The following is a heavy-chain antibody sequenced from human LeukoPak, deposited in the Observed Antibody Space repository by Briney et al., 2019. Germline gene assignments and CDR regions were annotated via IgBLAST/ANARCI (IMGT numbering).Heavy chain of an antibody. J-gene: IGHJ4*02. CDR3: AREEGSYDFLDY. V-gene: IGHV1-69*02. Sequence: ASVKVSCKASGGTFSSYTISLVRQAPGQGLEWIGRIIPILGIANYAQKFQGRVTITADKSTSTAYMELSSLRSEDTAVYYCAREEGSYDFLDYWGQGTLVTVSS. D-gene: IGHD3-3*01. CDR2: IIPILGIA. CDR1: GGTFSSYT.